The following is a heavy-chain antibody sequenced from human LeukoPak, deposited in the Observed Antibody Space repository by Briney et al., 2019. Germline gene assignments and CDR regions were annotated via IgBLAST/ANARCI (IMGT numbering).Heavy chain of an antibody. D-gene: IGHD3-22*01. CDR3: ARVSYYCDSSGYYMYYFDY. V-gene: IGHV4-59*01. CDR2: IYDSGST. Sequence: SETLSLTCSVSGGSFSGYYWSWIRQPPGKGLEWIGYIYDSGSTNYNPSLKSRVTISLDTSKNQFSLKLSSVTAADTAVFYCARVSYYCDSSGYYMYYFDYWGQGTLVTVSS. CDR1: GGSFSGYY. J-gene: IGHJ4*02.